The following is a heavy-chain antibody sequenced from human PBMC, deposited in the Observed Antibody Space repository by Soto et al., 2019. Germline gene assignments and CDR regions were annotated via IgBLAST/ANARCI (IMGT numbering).Heavy chain of an antibody. V-gene: IGHV3-23*01. CDR1: GFTFSSYA. Sequence: EVQLLESGGGLVQPGGSLRLSCAASGFTFSSYAMSWVRQAPGKGLEWVSAISGSGGSTYYADSVKGRFTISRDNSKNRLNLQMNSLRVEDTAVYYCAKKLTTVTNLLGGPFDYWVQGTLVTVSS. D-gene: IGHD4-17*01. J-gene: IGHJ4*02. CDR3: AKKLTTVTNLLGGPFDY. CDR2: ISGSGGST.